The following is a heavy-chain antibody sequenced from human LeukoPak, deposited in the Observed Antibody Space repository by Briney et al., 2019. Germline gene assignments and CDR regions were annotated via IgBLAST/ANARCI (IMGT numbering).Heavy chain of an antibody. Sequence: PGGSLRLSCAASGFTFSSYSMNWVRQAPGKGLEWVSSISSGSSYISYADSVKGRFTIPRDNAKNSLYLQMNSLRAEDTAVYYCARDVGGSLDYWGQGTLVTVSS. CDR3: ARDVGGSLDY. CDR1: GFTFSSYS. J-gene: IGHJ4*02. CDR2: ISSGSSYI. D-gene: IGHD1-26*01. V-gene: IGHV3-21*01.